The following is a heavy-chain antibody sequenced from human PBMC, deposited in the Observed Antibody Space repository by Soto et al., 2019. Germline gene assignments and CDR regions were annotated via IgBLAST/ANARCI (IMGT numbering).Heavy chain of an antibody. J-gene: IGHJ6*02. Sequence: LGESLKISCKGSGYSFSSYWIGWVRQMPGKGLEWMGIIYPGDSETRYSPSFQGQVTISADKSINTAYLQWSSLKASDTAIYYCARHVWGNYDILTGHPNQEDYYYYGMDVWGQGTTVTVSS. V-gene: IGHV5-51*01. CDR1: GYSFSSYW. D-gene: IGHD3-9*01. CDR2: IYPGDSET. CDR3: ARHVWGNYDILTGHPNQEDYYYYGMDV.